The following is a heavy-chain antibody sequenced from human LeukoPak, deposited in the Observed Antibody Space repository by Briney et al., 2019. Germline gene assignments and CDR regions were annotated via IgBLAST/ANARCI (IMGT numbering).Heavy chain of an antibody. CDR3: ARDRTLYGMDV. D-gene: IGHD1-1*01. CDR2: IYYSGST. J-gene: IGHJ6*02. CDR1: GGSIRSHY. V-gene: IGHV4-59*11. Sequence: SETLSLTCTVSGGSIRSHYWSWIRQPPGQGLEWIGYIYYSGSTNYNPSLKSRVTISVDTSKNQFSLKLTSVTAADTAVYYCARDRTLYGMDVWGQGTTVTVSS.